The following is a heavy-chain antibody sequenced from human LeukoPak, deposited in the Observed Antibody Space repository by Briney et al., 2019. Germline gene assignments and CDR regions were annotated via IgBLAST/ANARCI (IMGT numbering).Heavy chain of an antibody. CDR3: ARDAHATTAYCGGDCPQGDAFDI. CDR1: GFTFSSYS. V-gene: IGHV3-21*01. J-gene: IGHJ3*02. Sequence: GGSLRLSCAASGFTFSSYSMNWVRQAPGKGLEWVSSISSSSSYIYYADSVKGRFTISRDNAKNSLYLQMNSLRAEDTAVYYCARDAHATTAYCGGDCPQGDAFDIWGQGTMVTVSS. D-gene: IGHD2-21*02. CDR2: ISSSSSYI.